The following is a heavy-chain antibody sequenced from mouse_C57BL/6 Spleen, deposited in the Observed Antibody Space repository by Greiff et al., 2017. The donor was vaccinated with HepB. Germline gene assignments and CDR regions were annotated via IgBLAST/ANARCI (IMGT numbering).Heavy chain of an antibody. D-gene: IGHD1-1*01. V-gene: IGHV1-72*01. Sequence: QVQLQQPGAELVKPGASVKLSCKASGYTFTSYWMHWVKQRPGRGLEWIGRIDPNSGGTKDNEKFKSKATLTVDKPSSTAYMQLSSLTSEDSAVYYCARWGTTVVATDYFDYWGQGTTLTVSS. J-gene: IGHJ2*01. CDR3: ARWGTTVVATDYFDY. CDR1: GYTFTSYW. CDR2: IDPNSGGT.